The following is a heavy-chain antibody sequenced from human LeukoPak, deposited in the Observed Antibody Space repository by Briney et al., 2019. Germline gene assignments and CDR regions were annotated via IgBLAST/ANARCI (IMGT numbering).Heavy chain of an antibody. V-gene: IGHV4-39*01. D-gene: IGHD6-13*01. Sequence: SETLSLTCTVSGGSITCGIYCWGWIRQSPGKGLEWIGSISYGGTTYYNPPLKSRVTISADTSKNQFSLQLTSVTAADTAVYYCARHRPYSSSWYYDYWGQGTLVTVSS. CDR1: GGSITCGIYC. J-gene: IGHJ4*02. CDR3: ARHRPYSSSWYYDY. CDR2: ISYGGTT.